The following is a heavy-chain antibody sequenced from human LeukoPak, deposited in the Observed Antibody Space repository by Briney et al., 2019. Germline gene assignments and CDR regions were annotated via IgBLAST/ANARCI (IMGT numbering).Heavy chain of an antibody. CDR3: ARQPYMLGAYYFDY. CDR2: IFYSGST. J-gene: IGHJ4*02. CDR1: GGSVSSGSYY. D-gene: IGHD1-26*01. Sequence: PSETLSLTCTVSGGSVSSGSYYWSWIRQPPGKGLEWIGYIFYSGSTNYNPSLKSRVTLSVDTSKNQFSLKLGSVTAADTAVYYCARQPYMLGAYYFDYWGQGTLVTVSS. V-gene: IGHV4-61*01.